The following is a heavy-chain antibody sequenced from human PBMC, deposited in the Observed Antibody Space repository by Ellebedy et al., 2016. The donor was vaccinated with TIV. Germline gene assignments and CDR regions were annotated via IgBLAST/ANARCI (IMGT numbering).Heavy chain of an antibody. V-gene: IGHV4-59*01. CDR1: GGSISSYY. D-gene: IGHD5-18*01. CDR3: ARDSRVQLWAERDNWFDP. Sequence: SETLSLTCTVSGGSISSYYWSWIRQPPGKGLEWIGYIYYSGSTNYNPSLKSRVTISVDTSKNQFSLKLSSVTAADTAVYYCARDSRVQLWAERDNWFDPWGQGTLVTVSS. J-gene: IGHJ5*02. CDR2: IYYSGST.